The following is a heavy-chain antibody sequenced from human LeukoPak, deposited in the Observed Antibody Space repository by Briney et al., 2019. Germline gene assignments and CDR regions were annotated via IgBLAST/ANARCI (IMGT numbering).Heavy chain of an antibody. Sequence: GGSLRLSCAASGFTFSSYGMHWVRQAPGKGLEWVAVISYDGSNKYYADSVKGRFTISRDNFKNTLYLQMNSLRAEDTAVYYCAKDQWLDLWGQGTLVTVSS. V-gene: IGHV3-30*18. J-gene: IGHJ5*02. D-gene: IGHD6-19*01. CDR1: GFTFSSYG. CDR3: AKDQWLDL. CDR2: ISYDGSNK.